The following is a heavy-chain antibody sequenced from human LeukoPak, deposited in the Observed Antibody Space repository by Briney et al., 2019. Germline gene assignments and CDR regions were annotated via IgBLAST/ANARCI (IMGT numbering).Heavy chain of an antibody. D-gene: IGHD4-17*01. Sequence: ASVKVSCKASGYTFTSYDINWVRQATGQGIEWMGWMNPNSGNTGYAQKFQGRVTITRNTSISTAYMELSSLRSEDTAVYYCARTDYGDYLSDYWGQGTLVTVSS. CDR2: MNPNSGNT. J-gene: IGHJ4*02. V-gene: IGHV1-8*03. CDR1: GYTFTSYD. CDR3: ARTDYGDYLSDY.